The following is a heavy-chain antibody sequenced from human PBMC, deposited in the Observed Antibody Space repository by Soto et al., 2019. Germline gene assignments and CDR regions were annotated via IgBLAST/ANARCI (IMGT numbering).Heavy chain of an antibody. D-gene: IGHD2-15*01. CDR1: GYTFTSYA. CDR2: MNPNSGNT. Sequence: ASVKVSCKASGYTFTSYAMHWVRQATGQRLEWMGWMNPNSGNTGYAQKFQGRVTMTRNTSISTAYMELSSLRSEDTAVYYCAGCSGGSCVSWGQGTLVTVSS. J-gene: IGHJ4*02. V-gene: IGHV1-8*01. CDR3: AGCSGGSCVS.